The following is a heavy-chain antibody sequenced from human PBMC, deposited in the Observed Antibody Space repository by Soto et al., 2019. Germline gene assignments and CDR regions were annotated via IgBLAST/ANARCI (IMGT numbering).Heavy chain of an antibody. CDR3: ARDFWSGYSRYYYGMDV. CDR1: GYTFTSYG. D-gene: IGHD3-3*01. CDR2: ISAYNGNT. J-gene: IGHJ6*02. V-gene: IGHV1-18*01. Sequence: QVQLVQSGAEVKKPGASVKVSCKASGYTFTSYGISWVRQAPGQGLEWMGWISAYNGNTNYAQKLQGRVTMTTDTATSTAYMELRSLRSDDTAVYYCARDFWSGYSRYYYGMDVWGQGTTVTVSS.